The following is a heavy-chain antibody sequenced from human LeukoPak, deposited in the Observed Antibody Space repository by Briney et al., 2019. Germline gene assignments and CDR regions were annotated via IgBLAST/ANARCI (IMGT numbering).Heavy chain of an antibody. CDR2: ISVSGGST. Sequence: GGSLRLSCAASGFTFSSYAMSWVRQAPGEGVEWVWAISVSGGSTYYEDSVKGRFTITRDNSKTTLYLQMNSLRAEDTAVSYCAKQEGSGWYFDAFDVWGQGTMVTVSS. J-gene: IGHJ3*01. D-gene: IGHD6-19*01. CDR1: GFTFSSYA. V-gene: IGHV3-23*01. CDR3: AKQEGSGWYFDAFDV.